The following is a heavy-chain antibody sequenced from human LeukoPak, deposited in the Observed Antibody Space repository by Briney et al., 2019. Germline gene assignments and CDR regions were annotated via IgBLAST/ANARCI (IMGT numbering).Heavy chain of an antibody. J-gene: IGHJ6*03. CDR1: GYTFTTYA. D-gene: IGHD1-7*01. V-gene: IGHV1-18*01. CDR3: AGGQITGTFGYFYYYMDV. Sequence: ASVKVSCKASGYTFTTYAISWVRQAPGQGLEWMGWISGYTGNTNYAQHLQGRVTTTTDTSTNTAYMELRSLRSDDTAVYYCAGGQITGTFGYFYYYMDVWGKGTTVTVSS. CDR2: ISGYTGNT.